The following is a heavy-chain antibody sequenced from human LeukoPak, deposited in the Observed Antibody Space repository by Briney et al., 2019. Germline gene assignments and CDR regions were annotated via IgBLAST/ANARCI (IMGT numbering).Heavy chain of an antibody. Sequence: GGSLRLSCSVSGFTFSDYAMHWVRQAPGKGLEYVSAITNNGGSTYYADSAKGRFSVSRDNSKNTVLLQLSSLRPDDTAVDYCVKGRIYCCYPSLDYWGQGTLVTVSS. V-gene: IGHV3-64D*06. CDR3: VKGRIYCCYPSLDY. D-gene: IGHD2-2*01. CDR1: GFTFSDYA. CDR2: ITNNGGST. J-gene: IGHJ4*02.